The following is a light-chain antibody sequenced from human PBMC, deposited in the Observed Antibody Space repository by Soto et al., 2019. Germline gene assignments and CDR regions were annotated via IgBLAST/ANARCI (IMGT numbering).Light chain of an antibody. J-gene: IGKJ2*01. Sequence: DIPMTQSPSTLSASVGDRVTITCRASQSISSWLAWYQQKPGKAPNLLIYKASSLESGVPSRFSGSGSGTEFTLTISSLQPDDFATYYCQQYNSYSATFGQGTKLEIK. CDR2: KAS. V-gene: IGKV1-5*03. CDR1: QSISSW. CDR3: QQYNSYSAT.